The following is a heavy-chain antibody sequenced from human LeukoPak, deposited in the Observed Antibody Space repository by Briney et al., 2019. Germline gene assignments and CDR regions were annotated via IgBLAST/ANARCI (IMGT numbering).Heavy chain of an antibody. V-gene: IGHV4-61*02. Sequence: SETLPLTCTVSSGSLNSGLYYWTWIRQPAGKGLEWIGRISSTGSTTYNPSLKGRGSISLDTSKNSFSLKVTSVTAADTAVYYCARETEEVYSRSWGLYDSYYYMDAWGNGTTVTVS. J-gene: IGHJ6*03. D-gene: IGHD2-21*01. CDR1: SGSLNSGLYY. CDR2: ISSTGST. CDR3: ARETEEVYSRSWGLYDSYYYMDA.